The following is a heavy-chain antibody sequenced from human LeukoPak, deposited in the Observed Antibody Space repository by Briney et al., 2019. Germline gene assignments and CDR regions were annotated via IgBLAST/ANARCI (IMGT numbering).Heavy chain of an antibody. V-gene: IGHV3-21*01. D-gene: IGHD3-22*01. CDR1: GYTFSDFS. CDR2: ISVRSNYR. CDR3: VRLRRNNDRSGYYYYYDY. Sequence: GGSLTLSCAASGYTFSDFSVNWVRQAPGKGLEWVSSISVRSNYRYYADSVRGRFTISRDDARDSLFLQMNSLRAEDTAVYFCVRLRRNNDRSGYYYYYDYWGQGTLVTVAS. J-gene: IGHJ4*02.